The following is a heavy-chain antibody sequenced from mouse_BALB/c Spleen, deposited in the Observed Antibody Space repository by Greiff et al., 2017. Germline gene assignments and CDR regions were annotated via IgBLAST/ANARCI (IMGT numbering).Heavy chain of an antibody. CDR3: ARGGNYGNYRYWYFDV. V-gene: IGHV2-6-7*01. D-gene: IGHD2-1*01. CDR2: IWGDGST. J-gene: IGHJ1*01. CDR1: GFSLTGYG. Sequence: QVQLQQSGPGLVAPSQSLSITCTVSGFSLTGYGVNWVRQPPGKGLEWLGMIWGDGSTDYNSALKSRLSISKDNSKSQVFLKMNSLQTDDTARYYCARGGNYGNYRYWYFDVWGAGTTVTVSS.